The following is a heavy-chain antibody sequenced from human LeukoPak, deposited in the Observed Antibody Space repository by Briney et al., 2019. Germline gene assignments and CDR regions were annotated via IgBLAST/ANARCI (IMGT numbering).Heavy chain of an antibody. CDR2: IYTSGST. J-gene: IGHJ4*02. D-gene: IGHD5-24*01. CDR1: GGSISSYY. V-gene: IGHV4-4*07. CDR3: ARARRDGYNMPLDY. Sequence: SETLSLTCTVSGGSISSYYWSWIRQPAGKGLEWIGRIYTSGSTNYNPSLKSRVTMSGDPSKNQFSLKLSSVTAADTAVYYCARARRDGYNMPLDYWGQGTLVTVSS.